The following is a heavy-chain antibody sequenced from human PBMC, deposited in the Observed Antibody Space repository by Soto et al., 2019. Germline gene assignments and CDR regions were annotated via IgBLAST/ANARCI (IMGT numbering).Heavy chain of an antibody. D-gene: IGHD3-3*01. CDR1: GYSISGGFY. CDR3: ARVRIFDYWFDP. J-gene: IGHJ5*02. CDR2: IYHSGSA. Sequence: SETLSLTCDVSGYSISGGFYWGWIRQPPGKGLEWIANIYHSGSAYYTPSLKTRVTTSVDTSKNQISLRLNSVTAADTAVYFCARVRIFDYWFDPWGQEIPVTVSS. V-gene: IGHV4-38-2*01.